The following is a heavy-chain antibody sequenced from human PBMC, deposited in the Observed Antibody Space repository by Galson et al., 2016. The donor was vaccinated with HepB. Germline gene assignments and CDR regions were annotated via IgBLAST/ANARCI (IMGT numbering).Heavy chain of an antibody. CDR2: IWSDGSLK. CDR3: ARENELGNGGFDY. Sequence: SLRLSCAASGFTFSSCAMHWVRQAPGKGLEWVALIWSDGSLKFYGDSVKDRFSSSGVNSENTLYLQMNDLRAEDTAVYYCARENELGNGGFDYWGQGTLVTVSS. CDR1: GFTFSSCA. D-gene: IGHD1-1*01. J-gene: IGHJ4*02. V-gene: IGHV3-33*01.